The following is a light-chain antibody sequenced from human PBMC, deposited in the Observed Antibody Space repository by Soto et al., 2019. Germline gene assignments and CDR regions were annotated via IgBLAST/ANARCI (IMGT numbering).Light chain of an antibody. Sequence: DIQMTQSPSSLSASVGDRVTITCRASQNIVSYLNWYQQTPGKAPKLLIFGASRLESGVPSRLSGIGSGTFFTLTISSLQPEDFAIYYCQQSYSNLYTFGQGTRLEIK. CDR3: QQSYSNLYT. CDR2: GAS. J-gene: IGKJ2*01. CDR1: QNIVSY. V-gene: IGKV1-39*01.